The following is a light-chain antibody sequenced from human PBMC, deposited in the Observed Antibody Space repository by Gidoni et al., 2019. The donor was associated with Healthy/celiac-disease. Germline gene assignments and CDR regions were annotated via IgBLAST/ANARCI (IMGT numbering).Light chain of an antibody. CDR3: SSYTSSSTWV. Sequence: QSALTQPASASGSPGQSITISCTGTSSDVGGYNYVSLYQQPPGKAPQLMIYEVSNRPSGVSNRFSGSKSGNTASLTISGLQAEDEADYYCSSYTSSSTWVFGGGTKLTVL. J-gene: IGLJ3*02. CDR1: SSDVGGYNY. CDR2: EVS. V-gene: IGLV2-14*01.